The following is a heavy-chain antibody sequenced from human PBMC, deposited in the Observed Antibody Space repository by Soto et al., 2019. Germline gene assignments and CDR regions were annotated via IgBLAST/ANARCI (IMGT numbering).Heavy chain of an antibody. V-gene: IGHV4-39*01. CDR2: IYYIGST. J-gene: IGHJ6*02. CDR1: GGSISSGGYY. D-gene: IGHD3-16*01. Sequence: PSETLSLTCTVSGGSISSGGYYWNWIRQHPGKGLEWIGYIYYIGSTYYNPPLKSRVTISVDTSKNQFSLKLSSVTAADTAVYYCARHKGGYYSGVDVWGQGTTVTVSS. CDR3: ARHKGGYYSGVDV.